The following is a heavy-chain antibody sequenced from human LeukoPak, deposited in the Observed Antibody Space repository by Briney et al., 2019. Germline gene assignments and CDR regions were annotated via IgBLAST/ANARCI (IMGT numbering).Heavy chain of an antibody. V-gene: IGHV3-30-3*01. CDR1: GFTFSSYA. CDR3: AKVGTGDLFRALDY. CDR2: ISYDGSNK. J-gene: IGHJ4*02. D-gene: IGHD1-14*01. Sequence: PGGSLRLSCAASGFTFSSYAMHWVRQAPGKGLEWVAVISYDGSNKYYADSVKGRFTISRDNSKNTLYLQMNSLRADDTAVYYCAKVGTGDLFRALDYWGQGTLVTVSS.